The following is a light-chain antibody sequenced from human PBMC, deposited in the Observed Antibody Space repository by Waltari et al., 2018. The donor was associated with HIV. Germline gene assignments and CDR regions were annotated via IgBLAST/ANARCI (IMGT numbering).Light chain of an antibody. CDR1: QTVSSSD. J-gene: IGKJ1*01. Sequence: VLTQSPGTLSLSPGERATLSCRASQTVSSSDLAWYQQKSGQSPRLLIYGASSRATGIPERFSGSGSGTDFTLTISRLEPEDFAVYYCHRHGFSFRTFGQGTKVEIK. V-gene: IGKV3-20*01. CDR2: GAS. CDR3: HRHGFSFRT.